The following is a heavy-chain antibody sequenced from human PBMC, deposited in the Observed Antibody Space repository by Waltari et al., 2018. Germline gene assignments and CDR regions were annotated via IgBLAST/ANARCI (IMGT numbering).Heavy chain of an antibody. D-gene: IGHD3-10*01. CDR2: ISHDGSKT. V-gene: IGHV3-30*03. Sequence: HWVRQAPGKGLEWVTLISHDGSKTFYTDSVGGRFTIARDNSKDTVYLQMNSLRAEDTAVYYCARGLWESPPYYYYAMDVWGQGTTVTVS. CDR3: ARGLWESPPYYYYAMDV. J-gene: IGHJ6*02.